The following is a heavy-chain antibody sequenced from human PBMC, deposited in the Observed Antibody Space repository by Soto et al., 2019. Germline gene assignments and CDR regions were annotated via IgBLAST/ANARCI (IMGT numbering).Heavy chain of an antibody. D-gene: IGHD3-22*01. V-gene: IGHV3-30-3*01. Sequence: QMQLVESGGGVVQPGRSLRLSCAASGFTFSSYAMHWVRQAPGKGLEWVAVISYDGSNKYYADSVKGRFTISRDNSKNTPYLQMNSLRAEDTAVYYCARDFSVWYYDRSGHFVYWGQGTLVTVSS. CDR3: ARDFSVWYYDRSGHFVY. CDR2: ISYDGSNK. CDR1: GFTFSSYA. J-gene: IGHJ4*02.